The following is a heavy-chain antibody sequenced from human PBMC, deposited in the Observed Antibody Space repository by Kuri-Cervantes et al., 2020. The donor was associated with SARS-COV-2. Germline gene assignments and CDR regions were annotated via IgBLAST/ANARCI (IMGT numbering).Heavy chain of an antibody. Sequence: SETLSLTCTVSGDSISSDGHFWTWIRQPPGKGLEWIGYTYSSGTSHYNPSLKSRVAISVDTSKNKFSLNLSSVTAADTAVYYCARDTRLGCSGTSCYSFFDYWGQGTLVTVSS. J-gene: IGHJ4*02. CDR3: ARDTRLGCSGTSCYSFFDY. D-gene: IGHD2-2*01. CDR2: TYSSGTS. CDR1: GDSISSDGHF. V-gene: IGHV4-31*03.